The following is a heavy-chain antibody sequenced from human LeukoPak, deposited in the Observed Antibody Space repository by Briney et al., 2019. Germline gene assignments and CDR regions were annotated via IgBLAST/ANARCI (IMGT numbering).Heavy chain of an antibody. CDR3: AREYCSSTSCFFSY. J-gene: IGHJ4*02. CDR2: INWNGGST. CDR1: GFTFSNYA. Sequence: PGGSLRLSCAASGFTFSNYAMYWVRQAPGKGLEWVSGINWNGGSTGYADSVKGRFTISRDNAKNSLYLQMNSLRAEDTALYYCAREYCSSTSCFFSYWGQGTLVTVSS. V-gene: IGHV3-20*04. D-gene: IGHD2-2*01.